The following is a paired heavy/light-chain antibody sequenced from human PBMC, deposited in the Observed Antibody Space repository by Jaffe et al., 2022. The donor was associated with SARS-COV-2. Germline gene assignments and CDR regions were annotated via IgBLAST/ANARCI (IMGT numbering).Light chain of an antibody. V-gene: IGLV2-14*01. Sequence: QSALTQPASVSGSPGQSITISCTGTGSDVGGYNYVSWYQYYPGKAPKLMIYEVSNRPSGVPDRFSGSKSGNTASLTISGLQAEDEADYYCSSYTSSSAYVFGIGTKVTVL. CDR2: EVS. J-gene: IGLJ1*01. CDR1: GSDVGGYNY. CDR3: SSYTSSSAYV.
Heavy chain of an antibody. J-gene: IGHJ4*02. D-gene: IGHD2-15*01. CDR1: GGSISTGDYY. Sequence: QVQLQESGPGLVKPSQTLSLTCTVSGGSISTGDYYWNWIRQPPGKDLQYIGYIYYGGSTYYNPSLKSRVAISVDTSKNQFSLKLNSVTAADTAVYYCARAKGWHYYLDYWGQGTLVTVSS. V-gene: IGHV4-30-4*01. CDR2: IYYGGST. CDR3: ARAKGWHYYLDY.